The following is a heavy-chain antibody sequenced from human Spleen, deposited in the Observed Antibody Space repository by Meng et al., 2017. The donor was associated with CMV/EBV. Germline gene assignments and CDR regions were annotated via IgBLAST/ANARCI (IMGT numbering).Heavy chain of an antibody. J-gene: IGHJ4*02. CDR2: IKQDGSEK. CDR1: GFTFSSYW. V-gene: IGHV3-7*01. CDR3: ARANRFLEWLPYFDY. Sequence: LSLTCAASGFTFSSYWMSWVRQAPGKGLEWVANIKQDGSEKYYVDSVKGRFTISRDNAKNSLYLQMNSLRAEDTAVYYCARANRFLEWLPYFDYWGQGTLVTVSS. D-gene: IGHD3-3*01.